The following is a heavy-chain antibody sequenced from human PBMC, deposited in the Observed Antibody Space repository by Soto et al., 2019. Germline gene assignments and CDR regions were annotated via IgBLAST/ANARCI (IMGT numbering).Heavy chain of an antibody. D-gene: IGHD3-10*01. J-gene: IGHJ3*02. CDR3: AGLKKSVVVGGAFDI. Sequence: PGESLKISCKGSGYSFTSYWIGWVRQMPGKGLEWMGIIYPGDSDTRYSPSFQGQVTISADKSISTAYLQWSSLKASDTAMYYCAGLKKSVVVGGAFDIWGQGTMVTVSS. CDR1: GYSFTSYW. V-gene: IGHV5-51*01. CDR2: IYPGDSDT.